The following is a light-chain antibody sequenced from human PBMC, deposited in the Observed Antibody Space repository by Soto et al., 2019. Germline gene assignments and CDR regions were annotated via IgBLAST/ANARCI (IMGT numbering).Light chain of an antibody. Sequence: DIVLTQSPGTLSLSPGERASLSRRASQNVDTFLAWYQQKPGHSPRLLIYDASKRATGIPARFSGSGSGTDFTLTISSLEPEDSAVYYCQQRNNWPVTFGAGTKVEI. CDR1: QNVDTF. CDR3: QQRNNWPVT. V-gene: IGKV3-11*01. J-gene: IGKJ4*01. CDR2: DAS.